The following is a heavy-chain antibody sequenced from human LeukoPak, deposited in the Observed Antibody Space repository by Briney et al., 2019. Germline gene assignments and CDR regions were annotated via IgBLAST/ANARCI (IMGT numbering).Heavy chain of an antibody. J-gene: IGHJ4*02. CDR1: GYTFSTNH. Sequence: ASVKVSCKAPGYTFSTNHIQGVRQAPGQGLEWMGIIDPGYTATTYAQKFQGRLTMTTDTSTSAVYMELSSLRSEDTAVYYCARDGGNWGDTDYWGQRTLVTVSS. CDR2: IDPGYTAT. D-gene: IGHD4-23*01. CDR3: ARDGGNWGDTDY. V-gene: IGHV1-46*01.